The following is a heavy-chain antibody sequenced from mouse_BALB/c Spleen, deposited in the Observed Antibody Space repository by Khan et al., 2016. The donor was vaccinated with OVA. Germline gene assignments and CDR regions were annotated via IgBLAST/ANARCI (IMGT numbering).Heavy chain of an antibody. D-gene: IGHD1-1*01. CDR1: GFTFSSFG. Sequence: EVELVESGGGLVQPGGSRKLSCAASGFTFSSFGMHWVRQAPEKGLEWVAYISSGSSTIYYADTVKGRFTISRDNTKNTLFLQMTSLRSEDTAMYYCARVHLYCGYLDYWGQGTTLTVSS. J-gene: IGHJ2*01. CDR3: ARVHLYCGYLDY. V-gene: IGHV5-17*02. CDR2: ISSGSSTI.